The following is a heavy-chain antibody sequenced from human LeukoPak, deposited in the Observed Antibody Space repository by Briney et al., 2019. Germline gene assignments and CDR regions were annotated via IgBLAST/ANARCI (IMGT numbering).Heavy chain of an antibody. D-gene: IGHD3-10*01. CDR1: GGSISSSAYY. V-gene: IGHV4-39*01. CDR2: IYYSGSN. CDR3: ASVRRGFGESSKYYAYYYMGV. J-gene: IGHJ6*03. Sequence: SETLSLTCTVSGGSISSSAYYWGWIRQPQGKGLEWIGNIYYSGSNYYNPSLKSRVNISLDTSKNQFSLKLSSVTAADTAVYYCASVRRGFGESSKYYAYYYMGVWGKGTTVTISS.